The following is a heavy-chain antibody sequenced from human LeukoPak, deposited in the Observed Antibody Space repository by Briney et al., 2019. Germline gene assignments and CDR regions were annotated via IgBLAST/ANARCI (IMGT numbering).Heavy chain of an antibody. Sequence: SETLSLTCAVYGGSFSSYYWGWIRQPPGKGLEWIGSIYYSGSTYYNPSLKSRVTISVDTSKNQFSLKLSSVTAADTAVYYCARLHYYGSGSYYPLPNWFDPWGQGTLVTVSS. J-gene: IGHJ5*02. CDR2: IYYSGST. D-gene: IGHD3-10*01. CDR1: GGSFSSYY. V-gene: IGHV4-39*01. CDR3: ARLHYYGSGSYYPLPNWFDP.